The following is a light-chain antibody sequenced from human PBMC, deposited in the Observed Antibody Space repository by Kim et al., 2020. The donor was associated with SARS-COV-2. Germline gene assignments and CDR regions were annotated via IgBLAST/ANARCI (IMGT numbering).Light chain of an antibody. CDR1: RGCSSD. J-gene: IGKJ5*01. Sequence: GGGRVIVTCWKSRGCSSDLDWYEQKPGRECTGRVLAASSLYGGGLSRFGGGGSWTDFTLPITTLQPEDFATHYCQQGYSYPQITFGQGTRVEIK. CDR2: AAS. V-gene: IGKV1-39*01. CDR3: QQGYSYPQIT.